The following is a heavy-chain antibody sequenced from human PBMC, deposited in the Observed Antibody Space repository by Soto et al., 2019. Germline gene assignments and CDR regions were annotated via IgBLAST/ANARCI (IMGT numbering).Heavy chain of an antibody. J-gene: IGHJ3*02. CDR2: ISSSSSTI. Sequence: GGSLRLSCAASGFTFSSYSMNWVRQAPGKGLEWVSYISSSSSTIYYADSVKGRFTISRDNAKNSLYLQMNSLRDEDTAVYYCAWSVGYAIRPDAFDIWGQGTMVTVSS. V-gene: IGHV3-48*02. CDR3: AWSVGYAIRPDAFDI. D-gene: IGHD2-8*01. CDR1: GFTFSSYS.